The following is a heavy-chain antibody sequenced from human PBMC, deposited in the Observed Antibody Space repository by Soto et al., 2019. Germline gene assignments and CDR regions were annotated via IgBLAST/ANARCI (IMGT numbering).Heavy chain of an antibody. V-gene: IGHV3-30*18. CDR3: AKDPRGPSKSVWYGMDV. J-gene: IGHJ6*02. CDR1: GFTFNSYG. CDR2: ISYDGYNK. D-gene: IGHD2-15*01. Sequence: QVQLVESGGGVVQPGRSLRLSCAASGFTFNSYGMHWVRQAPGKGLEWVAVISYDGYNKYYADSVKGRFTISRDNSKNTLYLQVPSLRAEDTAVYYCAKDPRGPSKSVWYGMDVWGQGTTVTVSS.